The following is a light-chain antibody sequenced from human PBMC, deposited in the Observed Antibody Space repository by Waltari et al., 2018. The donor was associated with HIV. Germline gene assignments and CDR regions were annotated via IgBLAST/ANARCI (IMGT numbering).Light chain of an antibody. CDR2: GAS. CDR3: QQSYSTPWT. CDR1: QTIIAY. Sequence: DIQMTQSPSSLSASVGDKVTITCRASQTIIAYLNWYQQETSKPPKLLISGASTLQSGVSSRFSGSGSGTDFTLTIANLQPEDLVTYFCQQSYSTPWTFGQGTKLNI. V-gene: IGKV1-39*01. J-gene: IGKJ2*02.